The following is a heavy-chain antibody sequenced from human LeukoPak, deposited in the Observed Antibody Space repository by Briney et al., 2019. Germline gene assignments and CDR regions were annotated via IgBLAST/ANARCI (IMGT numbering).Heavy chain of an antibody. J-gene: IGHJ6*03. V-gene: IGHV3-43D*03. CDR1: GFTSDDYA. D-gene: IGHD6-19*01. CDR2: ISWDGGST. Sequence: GGSLRLSCAASGFTSDDYAMHWVRQAPGKGLEWVSLISWDGGSTYYADSVKGRFTISRDNAKNSLYLQMNSLRAEDTAVYYCARDRWGSGWDMDVWGKGTTVTVSS. CDR3: ARDRWGSGWDMDV.